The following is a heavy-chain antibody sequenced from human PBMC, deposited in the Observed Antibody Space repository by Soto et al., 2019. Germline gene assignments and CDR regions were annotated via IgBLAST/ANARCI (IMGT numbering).Heavy chain of an antibody. Sequence: VKVSCKASGYTFTSYDINWVRQATGQGLEWMGWMNPNSGNTGYAQKFQGRVTMTRNTSISTAYMELSSLRSEDTAVYYCSRGDYDFWSGYSRPYYYYGMDVWGQGTTVTVSS. CDR2: MNPNSGNT. D-gene: IGHD3-3*01. V-gene: IGHV1-8*01. CDR1: GYTFTSYD. J-gene: IGHJ6*02. CDR3: SRGDYDFWSGYSRPYYYYGMDV.